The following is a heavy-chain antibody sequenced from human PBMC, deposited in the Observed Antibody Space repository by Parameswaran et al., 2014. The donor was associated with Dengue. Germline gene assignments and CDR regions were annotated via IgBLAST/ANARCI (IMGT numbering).Heavy chain of an antibody. V-gene: IGHV4-30-4*01. Sequence: WIRQPQEGLEWIGCIYYSGSTYYNPSLKSRVTISVDTSKNQFSLKLSSVTAADTAVYYCARERYRFLGKPAGFDPWGQGTLVTVSS. J-gene: IGHJ5*02. CDR2: IYYSGST. CDR3: ARERYRFLGKPAGFDP. D-gene: IGHD3-3*01.